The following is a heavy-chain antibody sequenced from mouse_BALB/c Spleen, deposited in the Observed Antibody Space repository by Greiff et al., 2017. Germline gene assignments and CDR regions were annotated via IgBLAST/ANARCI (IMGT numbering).Heavy chain of an antibody. J-gene: IGHJ3*01. Sequence: EVQLMESGGGLVQPGGSRKLSCAASGFTFSSFGMYWVRQAPEKGLEWVAYISSGSSTIYYADTVKGRFTISRDNPKNTLFLQMTSLRSEDTAMYYCARCYYGSWFAYWGQGTLVTVSA. CDR2: ISSGSSTI. CDR1: GFTFSSFG. V-gene: IGHV5-17*02. CDR3: ARCYYGSWFAY. D-gene: IGHD1-2*01.